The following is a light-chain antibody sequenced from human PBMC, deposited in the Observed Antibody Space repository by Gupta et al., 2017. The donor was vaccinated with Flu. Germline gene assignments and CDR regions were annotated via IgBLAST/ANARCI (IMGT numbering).Light chain of an antibody. J-gene: IGKJ1*01. CDR2: GAS. Sequence: EIVLTQSPGTLSLSPGERATLSCRASQSVRNNYLAWYQQGPGQPPRLLIYGASIRITGIPDRFSGSGAGTDFTLTSSRLEPEDFAVYYCQHYDDSPTFGQGTXVEIE. V-gene: IGKV3-20*01. CDR1: QSVRNNY. CDR3: QHYDDSPT.